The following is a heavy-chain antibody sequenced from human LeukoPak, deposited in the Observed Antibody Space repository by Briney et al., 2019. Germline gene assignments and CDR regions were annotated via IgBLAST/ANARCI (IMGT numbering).Heavy chain of an antibody. V-gene: IGHV3-21*01. Sequence: PGRSLRLSCAASGFTFSSYSMNWVRQAPGKGLEWVSSISSSSSYIYYADSVKGRFTISRDNAKNSLYLQMNSLRAEDTAVYYCARTGGSYYSYFDYWGQGTLVTVSS. D-gene: IGHD1-26*01. CDR2: ISSSSSYI. J-gene: IGHJ4*02. CDR3: ARTGGSYYSYFDY. CDR1: GFTFSSYS.